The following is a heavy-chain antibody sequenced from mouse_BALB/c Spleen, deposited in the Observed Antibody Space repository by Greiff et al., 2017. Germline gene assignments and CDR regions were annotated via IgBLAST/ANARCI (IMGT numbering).Heavy chain of an antibody. CDR2: IRSKSNNYAT. V-gene: IGHV10-1*02. D-gene: IGHD2-3*01. J-gene: IGHJ3*01. CDR1: GFTFNTYA. Sequence: EVQVVESGGGLVQPKGSLKLSCAASGFTFNTYAMNWVRQAPGKGLEWVARIRSKSNNYATYYADSVKDRFTISRDDSQSMLYLQMNNLKTEDTAMYYCVRPLLYDGYLFAYWGQGTLVTVSA. CDR3: VRPLLYDGYLFAY.